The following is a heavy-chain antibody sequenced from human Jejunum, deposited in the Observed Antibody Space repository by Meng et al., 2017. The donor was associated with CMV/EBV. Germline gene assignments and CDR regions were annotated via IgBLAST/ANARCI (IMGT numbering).Heavy chain of an antibody. CDR3: ARGDNGFYEDLDN. CDR1: GFTFSSFS. J-gene: IGHJ4*02. D-gene: IGHD2/OR15-2a*01. CDR2: ISYDGSDK. V-gene: IGHV3-30*09. Sequence: ASGFTFSSFSMHWVRQSPGKGLEWVAHISYDGSDKDYVDSVKGRFAISRDNYKYTLSLQLNSLRAEDTGLYYCARGDNGFYEDLDNWGQGAQVTVSS.